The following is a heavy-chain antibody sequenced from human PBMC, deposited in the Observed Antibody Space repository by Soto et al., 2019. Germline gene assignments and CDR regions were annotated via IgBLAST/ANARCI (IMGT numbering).Heavy chain of an antibody. CDR2: IYSGGST. V-gene: IGHV3-53*04. CDR1: GFTVSSNY. CDR3: ARDSPYSSSWYDLNWFDP. D-gene: IGHD6-13*01. Sequence: PGGSLRLSCAASGFTVSSNYMSWVRQAPGKGLEWVSVIYSGGSTYYADSVKGRFTISRHNSKNTLYLQMNSLRAEDTAVYYCARDSPYSSSWYDLNWFDPWGQGTLVTVSS. J-gene: IGHJ5*02.